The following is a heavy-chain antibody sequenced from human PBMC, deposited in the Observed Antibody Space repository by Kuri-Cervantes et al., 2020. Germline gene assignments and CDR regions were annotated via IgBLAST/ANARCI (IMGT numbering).Heavy chain of an antibody. Sequence: GGSLRLSCAVSGFTSSNHGVHWVRQTLDKGLEWVTFIRFDGAIGYYADSVKGRFTIFRSDAKNSVYLQMHSLRVEDTAFYYCARAPDYYDSSDSFFAKYFQHWGRGTLVTVSS. CDR1: GFTSSNHG. D-gene: IGHD3-22*01. CDR3: ARAPDYYDSSDSFFAKYFQH. V-gene: IGHV3-30*02. CDR2: IRFDGAIG. J-gene: IGHJ1*01.